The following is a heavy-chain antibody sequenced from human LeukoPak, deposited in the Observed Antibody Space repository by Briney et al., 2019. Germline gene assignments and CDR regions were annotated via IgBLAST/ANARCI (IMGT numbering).Heavy chain of an antibody. V-gene: IGHV3-11*01. Sequence: GGSLRLSCAASGFTFTDYYMSWIRQAPGKGLEWVSYISTSGSTIDYADSVKGRFTISRDNAKKSRYLQMNSLRAEDTAVYYCARDTRGESGYNCFDPWGQGTLVTVSS. CDR2: ISTSGSTI. CDR1: GFTFTDYY. CDR3: ARDTRGESGYNCFDP. J-gene: IGHJ5*02. D-gene: IGHD5-12*01.